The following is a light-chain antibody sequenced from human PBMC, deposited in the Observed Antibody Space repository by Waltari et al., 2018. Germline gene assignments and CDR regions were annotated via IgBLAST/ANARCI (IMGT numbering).Light chain of an antibody. V-gene: IGLV1-51*02. CDR3: GTWDSSLSGAV. CDR2: EDS. Sequence: QSVLTQPPSVSAAPGQRVTISCSGGSSNIGNNYVSWYRQFPGTAPKLLIYEDSARPSGMPGGFSGSKSGTSATLDITGLQAGDEADYYCGTWDSSLSGAVFGGGTHLTVL. J-gene: IGLJ7*01. CDR1: SSNIGNNY.